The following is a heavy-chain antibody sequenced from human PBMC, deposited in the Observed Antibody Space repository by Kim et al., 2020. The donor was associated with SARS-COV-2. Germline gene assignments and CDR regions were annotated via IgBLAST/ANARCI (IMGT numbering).Heavy chain of an antibody. D-gene: IGHD3-16*01. CDR3: LGGFYFDY. Sequence: ASVKVSCKTSGHFFTRDSIHWVRQAPGQGLEWMGGIDCGNGNTIYSQKFQGRVTFTTDTSESTAYMELSFLRSEDSAVYYRLGGFYFDYWGQGTLVTVSS. J-gene: IGHJ4*02. CDR2: IDCGNGNT. CDR1: GHFFTRDS. V-gene: IGHV1-3*01.